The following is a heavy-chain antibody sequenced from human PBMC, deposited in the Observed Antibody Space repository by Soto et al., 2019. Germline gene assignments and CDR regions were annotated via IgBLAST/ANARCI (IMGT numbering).Heavy chain of an antibody. V-gene: IGHV1-24*01. Sequence: ASVKVSFKVSGYTLTELSMHWVRQAPGKGLEWMGGFDPEDGETIYAQKFQGRVTMTEDTSTDTAYMELSSLRSEDTAVYYCATDSKTRPNDAFDIWGQGTMVTVSS. D-gene: IGHD6-6*01. CDR3: ATDSKTRPNDAFDI. J-gene: IGHJ3*02. CDR2: FDPEDGET. CDR1: GYTLTELS.